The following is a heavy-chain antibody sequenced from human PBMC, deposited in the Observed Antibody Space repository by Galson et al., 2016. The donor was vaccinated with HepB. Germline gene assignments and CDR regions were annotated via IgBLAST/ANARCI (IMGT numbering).Heavy chain of an antibody. V-gene: IGHV3-30*18. CDR3: AKGFRSRVMHV. CDR1: GFTFSSYG. CDR2: ISSEGRHK. Sequence: SLRLSCAASGFTFSSYGMHWVRQAPGKGLEWVAVISSEGRHKYYADSVKGRFAISRDNSKNSLYLHMNSLRAEDTAVYYCAKGFRSRVMHVWGQGTTVTVFS. J-gene: IGHJ6*02. D-gene: IGHD3-3*01.